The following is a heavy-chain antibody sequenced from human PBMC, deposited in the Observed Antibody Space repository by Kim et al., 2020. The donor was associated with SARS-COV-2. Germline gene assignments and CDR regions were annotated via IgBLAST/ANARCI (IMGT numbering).Heavy chain of an antibody. Sequence: GGSLRLSCAASGFTFSSYGMHWVRQAPGKGLEWVAVIWYDGSNKYYADSVKGRFTISRDNSKNTLYLQMNSLRAEDTAVYYCARDKGGRYYDFWSGYFGVNYYCYYGMDVWGQGTTVTVSS. CDR3: ARDKGGRYYDFWSGYFGVNYYCYYGMDV. V-gene: IGHV3-33*01. CDR1: GFTFSSYG. J-gene: IGHJ6*02. CDR2: IWYDGSNK. D-gene: IGHD3-3*01.